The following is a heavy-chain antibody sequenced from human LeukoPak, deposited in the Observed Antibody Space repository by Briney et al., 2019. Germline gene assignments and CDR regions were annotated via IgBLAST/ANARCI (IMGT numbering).Heavy chain of an antibody. Sequence: GGSLRLSCAASGFTFSSYSMTWVRQAPGKGLEWVSSISSSSSYIYYADSVKGRFTISRDNAKNSLYLQMNSLRAEDTAVYYCVRVRGSYAFDFWGQGTPVIVSS. CDR1: GFTFSSYS. CDR3: VRVRGSYAFDF. D-gene: IGHD1-26*01. CDR2: ISSSSSYI. V-gene: IGHV3-21*01. J-gene: IGHJ4*02.